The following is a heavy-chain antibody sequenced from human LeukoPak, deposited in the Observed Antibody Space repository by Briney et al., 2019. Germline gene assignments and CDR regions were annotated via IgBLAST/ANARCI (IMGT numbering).Heavy chain of an antibody. Sequence: ASVKVSCKVSGYTLTELSMHWVRQAPGKGLEWMGGFDPEDGETIYAQKFQGRVTMTEDTSTDTAYMELSSLRSEDTAVYYCATALVQVRYYYYYGMDVWGQGTTVTVSS. D-gene: IGHD1-1*01. CDR2: FDPEDGET. CDR3: ATALVQVRYYYYYGMDV. J-gene: IGHJ6*02. CDR1: GYTLTELS. V-gene: IGHV1-24*01.